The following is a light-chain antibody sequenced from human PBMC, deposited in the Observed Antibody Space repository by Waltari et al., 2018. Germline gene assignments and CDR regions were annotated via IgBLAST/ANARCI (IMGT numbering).Light chain of an antibody. Sequence: QSVLTQPPSVSAAPGQKVTISCSGSGSNIGSNYASWYHQFPGTAPKPLICDDLERPSGVPDPFCGSKSGTSATLGITALQTGDEADYYCGTWDSALSVVVFGGGTRLTVL. J-gene: IGLJ2*01. CDR3: GTWDSALSVVV. V-gene: IGLV1-51*01. CDR2: DDL. CDR1: GSNIGSNY.